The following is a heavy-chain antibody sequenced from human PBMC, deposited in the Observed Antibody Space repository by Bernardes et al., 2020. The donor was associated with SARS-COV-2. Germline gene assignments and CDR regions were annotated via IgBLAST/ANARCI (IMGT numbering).Heavy chain of an antibody. V-gene: IGHV3-53*01. J-gene: IGHJ6*02. CDR3: ATMIKGYYYGMDV. CDR2: IYSDGTT. CDR1: GFSVADNW. Sequence: VGSLRLSCTSGDSGFSVADNWMSWVRQAPGKGLEWVSVIYSDGTTYYADSVKGRFTISRDKAKRNLYLQMHSLTAEDTAVYYCATMIKGYYYGMDVWGQGTTVAVSS. D-gene: IGHD3-16*01.